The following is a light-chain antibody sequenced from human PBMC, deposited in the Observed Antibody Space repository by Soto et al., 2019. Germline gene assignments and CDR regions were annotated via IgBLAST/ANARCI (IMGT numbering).Light chain of an antibody. CDR3: CSYAGSYTSYV. CDR1: SSDVGGYNY. V-gene: IGLV2-11*01. Sequence: QSAVTQPRSVSGSPGQSVTISCTGTSSDVGGYNYVSWYQQHPGKAPKLMIYDVSKRPSGVPDRFSGSKSGNTASLTISGLQAEDEADYYCCSYAGSYTSYVFGTGTKVTVL. J-gene: IGLJ1*01. CDR2: DVS.